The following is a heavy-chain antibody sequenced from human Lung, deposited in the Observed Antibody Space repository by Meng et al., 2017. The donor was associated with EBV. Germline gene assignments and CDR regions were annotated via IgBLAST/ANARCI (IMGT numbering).Heavy chain of an antibody. J-gene: IGHJ1*01. CDR2: ISSNSRYI. Sequence: EVQLVESRGGLVKPGGCLRLPGTASGFSLSDYSMNWVRQAPGKGLEWVSSISSNSRYIYQPDSVKGRFTIYRDSVQNSLYLKMHSLRAEDTAVYYCARYFLRADYHSGSPSVWGQGTLGTVAS. V-gene: IGHV3-21*01. D-gene: IGHD3-10*01. CDR3: ARYFLRADYHSGSPSV. CDR1: GFSLSDYS.